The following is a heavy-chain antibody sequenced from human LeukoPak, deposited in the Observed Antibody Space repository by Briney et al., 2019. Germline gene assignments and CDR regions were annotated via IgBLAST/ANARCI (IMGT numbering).Heavy chain of an antibody. Sequence: PGGSLRLSCAASGFTFSDYSINWVRQAPGKGLEGVSSINPTLTYTYSADEVKGRFTIYRDKAKSSLYMQMNSLRAEDTALYYCVRLRRNSDRSGYYYFYNYWGQGIKVTVSS. V-gene: IGHV3-21*01. D-gene: IGHD3-22*01. J-gene: IGHJ4*02. CDR2: INPTLTYT. CDR1: GFTFSDYS. CDR3: VRLRRNSDRSGYYYFYNY.